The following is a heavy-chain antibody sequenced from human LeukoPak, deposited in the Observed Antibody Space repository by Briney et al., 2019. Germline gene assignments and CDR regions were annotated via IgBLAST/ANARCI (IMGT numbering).Heavy chain of an antibody. J-gene: IGHJ4*02. V-gene: IGHV3-30*02. CDR1: GFTFSRYG. CDR2: IHHDGSNK. D-gene: IGHD5-18*01. Sequence: PGGSLRLSCAASGFTFSRYGMHWVRQAPGKGLDWVAFIHHDGSNKYYADSVRGRFTISRDNSKNTLYLQMNSLRAADTAIYYCASASVDTAMVTVDYWGQGTLVTVSS. CDR3: ASASVDTAMVTVDY.